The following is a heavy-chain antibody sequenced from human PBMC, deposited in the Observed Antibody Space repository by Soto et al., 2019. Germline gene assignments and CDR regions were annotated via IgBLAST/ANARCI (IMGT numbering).Heavy chain of an antibody. CDR1: GFTFSSYS. D-gene: IGHD6-6*01. CDR3: ARDSSSSHYYYYGMDV. J-gene: IGHJ6*02. CDR2: ISSSSSYI. Sequence: LRLSFAASGFTFSSYSMNWVRQAPGKGLEWVSSISSSSSYIYYADSVKGRFTISRDNAKNSLYLQMNSLRAEDTAVYYCARDSSSSHYYYYGMDVWGQGTTVTVSS. V-gene: IGHV3-21*01.